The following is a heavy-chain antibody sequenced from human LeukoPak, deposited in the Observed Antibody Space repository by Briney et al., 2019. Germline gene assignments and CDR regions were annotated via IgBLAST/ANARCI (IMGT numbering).Heavy chain of an antibody. CDR1: GFTLNIYW. J-gene: IGHJ6*02. CDR3: ARDVYPRITIFGVAKRYYYGMDV. D-gene: IGHD3-3*01. V-gene: IGHV3-7*01. CDR2: INQDGTEK. Sequence: GGSLRLSCAASGFTLNIYWMSWVRQAPGKGLEWVANINQDGTEKYYVDSVKGRFTISRDNAKNSVYLQMNSLRAEDTAVYYCARDVYPRITIFGVAKRYYYGMDVWGQGTTVTVSS.